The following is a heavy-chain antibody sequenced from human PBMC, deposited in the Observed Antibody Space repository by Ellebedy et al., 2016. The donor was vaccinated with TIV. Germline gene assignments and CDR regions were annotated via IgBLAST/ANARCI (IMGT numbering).Heavy chain of an antibody. Sequence: PGGSLRLSCAASGFTFSSYWMHWVRQAPGKGLVWVSRIHSDGSSTSYAASVKGRFTISRDNAKNTLYLQMNSLRAEDTAVYYCARDTKSGYYDYWGQGTLVTVSS. V-gene: IGHV3-74*01. D-gene: IGHD3-22*01. CDR2: IHSDGSST. CDR1: GFTFSSYW. CDR3: ARDTKSGYYDY. J-gene: IGHJ4*02.